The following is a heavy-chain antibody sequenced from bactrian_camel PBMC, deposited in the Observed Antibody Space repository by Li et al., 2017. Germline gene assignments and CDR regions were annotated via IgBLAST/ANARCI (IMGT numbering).Heavy chain of an antibody. V-gene: IGHV3S31*01. J-gene: IGHJ4*01. Sequence: VQLVESGGGSVQAGGSLRLSCAASGYTYSGYCMGWFRQAPGKEREGVAVIYTGSNSTFYGDSVAGRFTISKDNAKSTLYLQMNSLKPEDTAMYFCAAARHAYRDSSYALNRQRYNDWGQGTQVTVS. D-gene: IGHD1*01. CDR3: AAARHAYRDSSYALNRQRYND. CDR2: IYTGSNST. CDR1: GYTYSGYC.